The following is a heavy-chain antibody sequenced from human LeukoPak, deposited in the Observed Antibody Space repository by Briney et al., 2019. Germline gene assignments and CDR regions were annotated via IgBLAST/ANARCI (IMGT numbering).Heavy chain of an antibody. CDR2: ISTYNGNT. CDR1: GYTVTTYG. CDR3: ARDLIAVRPGWFDP. J-gene: IGHJ5*02. Sequence: GASVKVSCKASGYTVTTYGISWVRQAPGQGLEWMGWISTYNGNTNYAQQFQGRVTMTTDTSMSTTYMELRSLRSDDTAVYYCARDLIAVRPGWFDPWGQGSLVTVSS. V-gene: IGHV1-18*01. D-gene: IGHD6-6*01.